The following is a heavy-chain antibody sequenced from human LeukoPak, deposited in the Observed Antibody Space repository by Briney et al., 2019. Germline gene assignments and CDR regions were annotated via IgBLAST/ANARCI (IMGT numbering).Heavy chain of an antibody. Sequence: HPGGSLRLSCAASGFTVSSTYMSWVRQAPGKGLEWVAVISYDGSNKYYADSVKGRFTISRDNSKNTLYLQMNSLRAEDTAVYYCARFMATVTTYLENGMDVWGQGTTVTVSS. CDR2: ISYDGSNK. V-gene: IGHV3-30-3*01. D-gene: IGHD4-17*01. CDR3: ARFMATVTTYLENGMDV. CDR1: GFTVSSTY. J-gene: IGHJ6*02.